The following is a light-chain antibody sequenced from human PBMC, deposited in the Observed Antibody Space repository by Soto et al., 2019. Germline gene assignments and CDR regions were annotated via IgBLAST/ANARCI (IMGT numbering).Light chain of an antibody. Sequence: IQLTQSPSSLSASVGDRVTISCRASQGLGTYLAWYQQKPGKVPKLLIYAASTLQSGVPSRFSGSGSGTDFTLTISRLEPEDFAVYYCQQYGSLSWAFGQGTKVDI. CDR1: QGLGTY. J-gene: IGKJ1*01. V-gene: IGKV1-27*01. CDR3: QQYGSLSWA. CDR2: AAS.